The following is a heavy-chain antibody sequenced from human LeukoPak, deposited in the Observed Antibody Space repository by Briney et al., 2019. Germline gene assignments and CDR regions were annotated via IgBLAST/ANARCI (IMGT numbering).Heavy chain of an antibody. J-gene: IGHJ4*02. D-gene: IGHD6-19*01. V-gene: IGHV1-69*13. CDR1: GGTFSSYA. Sequence: SVNVSCKASGGTFSSYAISWVRQAPGQGLEWMGGIIPIFGTANYAQKFQGRVTITADESTSTAYMELSSLRSEDTAVYYCARESVTFSSGWSFDYWGQGTLVTVSS. CDR2: IIPIFGTA. CDR3: ARESVTFSSGWSFDY.